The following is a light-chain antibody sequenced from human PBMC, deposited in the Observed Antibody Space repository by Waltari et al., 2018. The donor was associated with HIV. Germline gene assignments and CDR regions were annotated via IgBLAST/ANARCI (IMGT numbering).Light chain of an antibody. CDR3: MQGLRTPWT. Sequence: DVVMTQSPVSLTVTPGEPASISCRSSQSLLHVNGYNYLDWYLQKLGQSPQLLIYLGSSRASGVPDRFSGSGGGTDFTLKISRVEAADVGVYYCMQGLRTPWTFGQGTKVEI. CDR1: QSLLHVNGYNY. J-gene: IGKJ1*01. V-gene: IGKV2-28*01. CDR2: LGS.